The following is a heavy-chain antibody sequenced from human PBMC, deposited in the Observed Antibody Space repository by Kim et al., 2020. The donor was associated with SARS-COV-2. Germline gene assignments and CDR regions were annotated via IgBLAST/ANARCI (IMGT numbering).Heavy chain of an antibody. Sequence: SETLSLTCTVSGGSISSSSYYWGWIRQPPGKGLEWIGSSYYSGSTYYNPSLKSRVTISVDTSKNQFSLKLSSVTAADTAGYYCSRHLHKWLVSPFDYWGQGTLVTVPS. V-gene: IGHV4-39*01. CDR1: GGSISSSSYY. D-gene: IGHD6-19*01. CDR3: SRHLHKWLVSPFDY. CDR2: SYYSGST. J-gene: IGHJ4*02.